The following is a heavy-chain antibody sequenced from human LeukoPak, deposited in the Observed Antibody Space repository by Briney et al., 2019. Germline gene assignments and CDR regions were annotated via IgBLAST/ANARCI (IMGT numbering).Heavy chain of an antibody. V-gene: IGHV1-69*01. D-gene: IGHD3-22*01. Sequence: SVKVSCKASGGTFSSYAISWVRQAPGQGLEWMGGIIPIFGTANYAQKFQGRVTITADESTSTAYMELSSLRSEDTAVYYCASSGDSSGYYYPMDYWGQGTLVTVSS. J-gene: IGHJ4*02. CDR1: GGTFSSYA. CDR2: IIPIFGTA. CDR3: ASSGDSSGYYYPMDY.